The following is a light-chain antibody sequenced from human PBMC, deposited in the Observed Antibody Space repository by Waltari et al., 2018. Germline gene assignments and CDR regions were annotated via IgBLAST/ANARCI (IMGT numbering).Light chain of an antibody. CDR2: KDT. J-gene: IGLJ2*01. Sequence: SYELTQPSSVSVSPGQPARNTCPGDILAPKYTRWFQQRPGQAPILVIYKDTARPSGLPDRFSGSNSGTTATLTITGAQVEDEADYYCQSATDNAVVFGGGTRLTVL. V-gene: IGLV3-27*01. CDR1: ILAPKY. CDR3: QSATDNAVV.